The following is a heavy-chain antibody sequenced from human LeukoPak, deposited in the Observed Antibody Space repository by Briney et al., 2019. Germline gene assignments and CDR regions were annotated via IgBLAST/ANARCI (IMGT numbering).Heavy chain of an antibody. CDR2: ISYDVSNK. Sequence: GRSLRLSCAASGFTFSTYGMHWVRQAPGKGLEWVAVISYDVSNKYYADSVKGRFTISRDNSKNTLYLQMNSLRAEDTAVYYCVSGSYSVFDYWGQGTLVTVSS. CDR1: GFTFSTYG. CDR3: VSGSYSVFDY. J-gene: IGHJ4*02. V-gene: IGHV3-30*03. D-gene: IGHD1-26*01.